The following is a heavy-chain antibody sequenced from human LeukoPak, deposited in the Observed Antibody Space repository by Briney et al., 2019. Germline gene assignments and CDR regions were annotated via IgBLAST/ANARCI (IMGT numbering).Heavy chain of an antibody. CDR2: ISYDGSNK. D-gene: IGHD3-22*01. J-gene: IGHJ6*02. CDR3: ANPSGYYDSSGYYYDYYGMDV. Sequence: PGRSLRLSCAASGFTFSSYGMHWVRQAPGKGLEWVAVISYDGSNKYYADSVKGRFTISRDNSKNTLYLQMNSLRADDTAVYYCANPSGYYDSSGYYYDYYGMDVWGQGTTVTVSS. CDR1: GFTFSSYG. V-gene: IGHV3-30*18.